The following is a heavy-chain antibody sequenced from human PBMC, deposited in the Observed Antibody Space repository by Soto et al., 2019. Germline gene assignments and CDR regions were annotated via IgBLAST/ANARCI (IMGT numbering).Heavy chain of an antibody. V-gene: IGHV3-30*18. CDR1: GFTFSDYG. CDR3: AKDTTDHYGLGGHLDC. D-gene: IGHD3-10*01. CDR2: ISYDGSKE. Sequence: PGGSLRLSCGGSGFTFSDYGMHWVRQAPGKGLDWLAVISYDGSKEYYADSVRGRFTISRDNSNNTLFLQMNSLRPEDTSVYYCAKDTTDHYGLGGHLDCWGQGISVTVSS. J-gene: IGHJ4*02.